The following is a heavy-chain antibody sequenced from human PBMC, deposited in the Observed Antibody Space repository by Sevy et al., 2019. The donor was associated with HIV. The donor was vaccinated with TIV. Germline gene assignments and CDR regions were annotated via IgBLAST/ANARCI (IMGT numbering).Heavy chain of an antibody. D-gene: IGHD5-12*01. J-gene: IGHJ6*02. CDR2: IYPGDSDP. CDR3: ARLTGYEPYSYYALDV. CDR1: GYSFTHYW. Sequence: GESLKISCEGSGYSFTHYWIAWVRQIPGKGLEWMGIIYPGDSDPTYSPSFQGQVPISADKSINIAYLQWSRLKASDTAMYYCARLTGYEPYSYYALDVWGQGTTVTVSS. V-gene: IGHV5-51*01.